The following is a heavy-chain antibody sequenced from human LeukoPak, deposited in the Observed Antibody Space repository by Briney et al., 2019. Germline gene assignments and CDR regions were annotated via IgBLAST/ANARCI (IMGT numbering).Heavy chain of an antibody. J-gene: IGHJ4*02. CDR1: GGSVSSGSYY. Sequence: SETLSLTCTVSGGSVSSGSYYWSWIRQPPGKGLEWIGYIYYSGSTNYNPSLKSRLTISLDTSKNQFSLKLSSVTAADTAVYYCARDSGSYYGYWGQGTLATVSS. D-gene: IGHD1-26*01. CDR3: ARDSGSYYGY. CDR2: IYYSGST. V-gene: IGHV4-61*01.